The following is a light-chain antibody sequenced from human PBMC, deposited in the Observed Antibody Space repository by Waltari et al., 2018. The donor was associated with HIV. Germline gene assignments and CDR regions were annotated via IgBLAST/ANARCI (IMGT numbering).Light chain of an antibody. CDR2: QDN. J-gene: IGLJ3*02. CDR1: VLRDKD. V-gene: IGLV3-1*01. Sequence: SYEVTQPRSVAVSPGQTATITCSGTVLRDKDICWYQQKPCQSPLLVIYQDNKRPSGIPERFSGAISGHTATLTISGTLPMDEADYYCQAWGSTTSGVFGRGTRLTVL. CDR3: QAWGSTTSGV.